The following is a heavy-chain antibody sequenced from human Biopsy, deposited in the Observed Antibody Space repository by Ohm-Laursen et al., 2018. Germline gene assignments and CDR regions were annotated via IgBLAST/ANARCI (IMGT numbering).Heavy chain of an antibody. J-gene: IGHJ4*02. CDR1: GGPFSSYA. CDR3: ARDALGGGSYRFFY. D-gene: IGHD1-26*01. Sequence: GSSVKVSCKASGGPFSSYAVTWVRQAPGQGLEWMGGIIPIFGTANYAQKFQGRVTITADESTSTAYMELSSLRSDDTAVYYCARDALGGGSYRFFYWGQGSLVTVSS. V-gene: IGHV1-69*01. CDR2: IIPIFGTA.